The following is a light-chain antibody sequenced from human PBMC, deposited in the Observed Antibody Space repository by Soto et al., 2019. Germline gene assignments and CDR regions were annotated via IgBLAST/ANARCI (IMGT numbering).Light chain of an antibody. CDR1: QNVNNN. Sequence: EIVMTQSPATLSVSPGERATLSCRASQNVNNNLAWYQQKPGQAPRLLIYGASIRATAFPARFSGSGSGTEFTLTISSLQSEDSAVYYCQQYNSWPPYTLGQGTKLESK. CDR2: GAS. J-gene: IGKJ2*01. V-gene: IGKV3-15*01. CDR3: QQYNSWPPYT.